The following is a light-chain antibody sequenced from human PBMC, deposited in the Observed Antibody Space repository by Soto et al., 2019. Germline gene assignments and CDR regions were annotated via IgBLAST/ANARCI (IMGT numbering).Light chain of an antibody. CDR1: QGINSW. J-gene: IGKJ1*01. V-gene: IGKV1-5*01. Sequence: DIQMTQSPSSVSASVGDRVTMTCRASQGINSWLAWYQQKPGKPPKLLIYDASSLESGVPSRFSGSGSGTEFTLTISSLQPDDFATYYCQQYNSYSPRTFGQGTKVEIK. CDR3: QQYNSYSPRT. CDR2: DAS.